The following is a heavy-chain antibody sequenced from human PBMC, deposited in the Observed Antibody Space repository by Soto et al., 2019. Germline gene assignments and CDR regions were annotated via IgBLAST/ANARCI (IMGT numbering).Heavy chain of an antibody. D-gene: IGHD4-4*01. V-gene: IGHV4-30-2*01. CDR3: AREMTTVPATLDY. CDR1: GGSISSGGYS. J-gene: IGHJ4*02. CDR2: IYHSGST. Sequence: SETLSLTCAVSGGSISSGGYSWSWIRQPPGKGLEWIGHIYHSGSTYYNPSLKSRVTISVDRSKNLFSLKLISVTAADTAVYYCAREMTTVPATLDYWGQGTLVTVSS.